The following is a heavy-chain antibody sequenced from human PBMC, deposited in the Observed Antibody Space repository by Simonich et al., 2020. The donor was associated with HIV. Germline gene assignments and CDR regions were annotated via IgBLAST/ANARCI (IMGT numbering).Heavy chain of an antibody. Sequence: EVQLVESGGGLVQPGGSLRLSCAASGFTFSSYWMHWVRQAPGEGLVCGTRTKSEGGSTSYADSVKGRFTNSRDNAKNTLYLQMNSLRAEDTAVYYCARDTGGLAVAGTGVDYWGQGTLVTVSS. D-gene: IGHD6-19*01. V-gene: IGHV3-74*01. CDR1: GFTFSSYW. J-gene: IGHJ4*02. CDR3: ARDTGGLAVAGTGVDY. CDR2: TKSEGGST.